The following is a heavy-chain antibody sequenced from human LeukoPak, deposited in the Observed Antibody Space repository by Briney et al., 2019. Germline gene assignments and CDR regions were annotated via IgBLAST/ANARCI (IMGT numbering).Heavy chain of an antibody. Sequence: GGSLRLSCAASGFTFSNFWMSWVRQTPGKGLEWVANIKKDGSEKNYVESVKGRFTISRDNAKNSLYLQMNSLRAEDTAVYYCARGDGLDYWVQGTLVTVSS. D-gene: IGHD5-24*01. J-gene: IGHJ4*02. V-gene: IGHV3-7*03. CDR3: ARGDGLDY. CDR1: GFTFSNFW. CDR2: IKKDGSEK.